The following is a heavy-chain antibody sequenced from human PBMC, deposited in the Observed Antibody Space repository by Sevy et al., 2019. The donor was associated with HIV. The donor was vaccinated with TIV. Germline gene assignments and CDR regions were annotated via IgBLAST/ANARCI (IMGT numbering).Heavy chain of an antibody. J-gene: IGHJ4*02. CDR3: AKAGVAVAGTFDLFYFDY. CDR2: ISSRGGST. Sequence: GGSLRLSCAASGFTFSSYAMSWVRQAPGKGLEWVSTISSRGGSTYYADSVKGRFTISSDNSKNTLSLLMNSLRAEDTALYYCAKAGVAVAGTFDLFYFDYWGQGTLVTVSS. CDR1: GFTFSSYA. V-gene: IGHV3-23*01. D-gene: IGHD6-19*01.